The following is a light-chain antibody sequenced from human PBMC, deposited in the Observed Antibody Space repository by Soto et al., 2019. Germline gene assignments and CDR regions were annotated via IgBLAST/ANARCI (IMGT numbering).Light chain of an antibody. CDR3: QQRGNWPRT. Sequence: EGVFTQSPVTLSLSPVERATLSCRASQSFRGLLAWYQQKPGQAPRLLIYDASNRETGIPPRFSGSGSGTDFTLTISSLEPEDFAVYHCQQRGNWPRTFGQGTKVDI. CDR1: QSFRGL. V-gene: IGKV3-11*01. J-gene: IGKJ1*01. CDR2: DAS.